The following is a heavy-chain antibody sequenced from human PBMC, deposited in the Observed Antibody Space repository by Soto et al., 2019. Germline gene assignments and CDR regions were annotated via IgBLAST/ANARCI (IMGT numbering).Heavy chain of an antibody. CDR1: GFTFSGYA. V-gene: IGHV3-23*01. CDR3: AKEGPGITGNNCGGCGWSDP. J-gene: IGHJ5*02. CDR2: ISGSGGST. Sequence: LRLSCAASGFTFSGYAMSWVRQAPGKGLEWVSAISGSGGSTYYADSVKGRFTISRDNSKNTLYLQMNSLRAEDTAVYYCAKEGPGITGNNCGGCGWSDPWGQGPLVTVYS. D-gene: IGHD1-20*01.